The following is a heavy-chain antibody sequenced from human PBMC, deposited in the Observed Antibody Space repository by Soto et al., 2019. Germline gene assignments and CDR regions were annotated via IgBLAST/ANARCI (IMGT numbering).Heavy chain of an antibody. CDR3: ARERYTDYNVFDF. J-gene: IGHJ4*02. Sequence: ASVKVSCKTSGYTFTNHYMHWVRQAPGQGLEWMGWINPNSGDTNYAQKFKDWVTMTRDTSIDTAFLELNRLRSDAPAVYYCARERYTDYNVFDFWGQGTLVTVSS. CDR1: GYTFTNHY. CDR2: INPNSGDT. D-gene: IGHD3-9*01. V-gene: IGHV1-2*04.